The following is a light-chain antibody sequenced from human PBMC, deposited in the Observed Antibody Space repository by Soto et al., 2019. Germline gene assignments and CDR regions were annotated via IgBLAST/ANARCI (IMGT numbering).Light chain of an antibody. Sequence: QAVVTQEPSLTVSPGGSVTLTCASSTGAVTSGHYPNWFQQKPGQTPRALIYSTNNKHSWTPARFSGSLLGGKAALTLSGAQPEDEAEYYCLLFYGVGLVFGGGTKVTVL. CDR2: STN. V-gene: IGLV7-43*01. CDR1: TGAVTSGHY. J-gene: IGLJ2*01. CDR3: LLFYGVGLV.